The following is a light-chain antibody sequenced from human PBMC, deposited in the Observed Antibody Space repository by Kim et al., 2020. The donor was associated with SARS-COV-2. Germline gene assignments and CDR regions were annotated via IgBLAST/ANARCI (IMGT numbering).Light chain of an antibody. CDR1: QSVDGW. J-gene: IGKJ1*01. CDR3: KQYETYWT. CDR2: QAS. V-gene: IGKV1-5*03. Sequence: DIQMTQFPSTLSAFVGDRVTITCRASQSVDGWLAWYQQKPGKAPRLLIYQASKLATGVPSRFSGSGSETDFTLTVSNLQPDDSAVYYCKQYETYWTFGPGTRVEI.